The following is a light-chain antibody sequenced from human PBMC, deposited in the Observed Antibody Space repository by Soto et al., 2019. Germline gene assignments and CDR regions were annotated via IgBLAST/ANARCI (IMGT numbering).Light chain of an antibody. CDR3: LQATHYPLT. V-gene: IGKV2-24*01. Sequence: DVVMTQTPLSSPVTLGQPASISCRSSQSLVNSDGDTYLSWLQQRPGQPPRVLIYRVSNRFSGVTDRFSGSGAGTDFTLKISRVEAEDGGVYYCLQATHYPLTFGGGTTVEI. J-gene: IGKJ4*01. CDR1: QSLVNSDGDTY. CDR2: RVS.